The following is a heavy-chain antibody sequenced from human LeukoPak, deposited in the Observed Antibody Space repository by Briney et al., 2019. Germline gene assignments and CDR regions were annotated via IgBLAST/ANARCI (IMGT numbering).Heavy chain of an antibody. J-gene: IGHJ6*03. CDR2: ISSSSSYI. D-gene: IGHD5-18*01. V-gene: IGHV3-21*01. Sequence: PGGSLRLSCAASGFTFSSYSMNWVRQAPGKGLEWVSSISSSSSYIYYADSVKGRFTISRDNAKNSLYLQMNSLGAEDTAVYYCARIQYSYDDYYYMDVWGKGTTVTVSS. CDR3: ARIQYSYDDYYYMDV. CDR1: GFTFSSYS.